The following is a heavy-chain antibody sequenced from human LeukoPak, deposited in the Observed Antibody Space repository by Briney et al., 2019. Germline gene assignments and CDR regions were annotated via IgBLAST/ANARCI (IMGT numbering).Heavy chain of an antibody. V-gene: IGHV3-7*04. CDR1: GFTFSNYW. CDR2: IKQDGSEK. J-gene: IGHJ3*01. D-gene: IGHD6-13*01. Sequence: PGGSLRLSCAASGFTFSNYWMTWVRQAPGKGLEWVANIKQDGSEKYYVDSVKGRFTISRDNAQNSLYLQMTSPRAEATAVYYCVRGGSWYAAFDFWGQGTVVPVSS. CDR3: VRGGSWYAAFDF.